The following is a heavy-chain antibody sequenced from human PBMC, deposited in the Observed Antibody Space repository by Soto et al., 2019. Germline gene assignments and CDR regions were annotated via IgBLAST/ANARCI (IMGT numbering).Heavy chain of an antibody. J-gene: IGHJ6*02. CDR3: VRDLGIPAPASLGDKNGMDV. Sequence: QVKLVQSGPEVKKPGASVKVSCKASGYRLTSYGINWVRQAPGQGLEWRACINPYNGNTNYAQKIQGRVTVTTDTSTSTAHMELRSLRSDDTAVYYCVRDLGIPAPASLGDKNGMDVWGQGTTVTVSS. V-gene: IGHV1-18*04. D-gene: IGHD6-13*01. CDR2: INPYNGNT. CDR1: GYRLTSYG.